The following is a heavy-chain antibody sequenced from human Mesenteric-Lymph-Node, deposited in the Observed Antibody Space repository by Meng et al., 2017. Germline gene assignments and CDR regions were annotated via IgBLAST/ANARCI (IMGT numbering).Heavy chain of an antibody. CDR2: IIVIFGAR. CDR1: GGTFSSYA. J-gene: IGHJ4*02. Sequence: SVKVSCKVSGGTFSSYAISWVRQAPGQGLDWMGSIIVIFGARRYAQKFQGRVTITADKSTSTAYMELNSLTSEDTAVYYCARVNPPDYWGQGTLVTVSS. V-gene: IGHV1-69*06. CDR3: ARVNPPDY.